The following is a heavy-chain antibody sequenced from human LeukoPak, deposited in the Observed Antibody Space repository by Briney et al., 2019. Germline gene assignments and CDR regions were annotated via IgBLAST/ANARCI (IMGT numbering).Heavy chain of an antibody. CDR3: ARDNWNYGISWFDP. J-gene: IGHJ5*02. V-gene: IGHV3-20*01. Sequence: GGSLRLPCAASGFTFDDYGMSWVRQAPGKGLEWVSGINWNGGSTGYADSVKGRFTISRDNAKNSLYLQMNSLRAEDTALYHCARDNWNYGISWFDPWGQGTLVTVSS. D-gene: IGHD1-7*01. CDR2: INWNGGST. CDR1: GFTFDDYG.